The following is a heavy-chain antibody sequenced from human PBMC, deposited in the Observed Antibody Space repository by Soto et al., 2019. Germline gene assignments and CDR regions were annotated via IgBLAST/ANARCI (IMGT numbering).Heavy chain of an antibody. CDR2: IYYSGST. CDR1: GGSISSSSYY. V-gene: IGHV4-39*02. D-gene: IGHD3-22*01. CDR3: ARKVTAGASSGYPYWFDP. J-gene: IGHJ5*02. Sequence: SETLSLTCTVSGGSISSSSYYWGWIRQPPGKGLEWIGSIYYSGSTYYNPSLKSRVTISVDTSKNHFSLKLSSVTAADTAVYYCARKVTAGASSGYPYWFDPWGQGTLVTVSS.